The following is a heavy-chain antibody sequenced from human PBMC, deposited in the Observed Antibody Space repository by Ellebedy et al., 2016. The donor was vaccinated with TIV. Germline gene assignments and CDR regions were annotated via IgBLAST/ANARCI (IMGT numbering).Heavy chain of an antibody. J-gene: IGHJ4*02. Sequence: PGGSLRLSCPASGFTFSSYAMTWVRQAPGTGLEWVSRISGIGGSTYYADFVKGRFTISRDNSKNTLYLQMNSLRAEDTAVYYCAKDFIYDDYAENWGQGTLVTVSS. V-gene: IGHV3-23*01. CDR3: AKDFIYDDYAEN. CDR2: ISGIGGST. D-gene: IGHD4-17*01. CDR1: GFTFSSYA.